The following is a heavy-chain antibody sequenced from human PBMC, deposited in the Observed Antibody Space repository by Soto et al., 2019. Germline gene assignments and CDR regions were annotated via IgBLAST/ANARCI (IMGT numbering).Heavy chain of an antibody. CDR2: IKEDGSEK. J-gene: IGHJ6*02. CDR1: GFTFGRHW. CDR3: ATVENSCGGMDV. V-gene: IGHV3-7*05. D-gene: IGHD2-21*01. Sequence: EVQLVESGGGLVQPGGSLRLSCVVSGFTFGRHWMSWVRQAPGKGLEWVANIKEDGSEKNTVDSLKGRFTISRDNARHSVYLQMSSLRAEDTAVYYCATVENSCGGMDVWVQGTTVIVS.